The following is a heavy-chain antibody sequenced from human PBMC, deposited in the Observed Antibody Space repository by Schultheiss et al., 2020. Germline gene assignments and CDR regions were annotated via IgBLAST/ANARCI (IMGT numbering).Heavy chain of an antibody. CDR2: INPSGGST. CDR3: ARAGCSSMTCYLGWFDP. V-gene: IGHV1-46*01. D-gene: IGHD2-2*01. CDR1: GYTFTSYY. J-gene: IGHJ5*02. Sequence: ASVKVSCKASGYTFTSYYMHWVRQAPGQGLEWMGIINPSGGSTSYAQKFEDRVTMTRDTSTSTVYMELSSVRSEDTAVYYCARAGCSSMTCYLGWFDPWGQGTLVTVSS.